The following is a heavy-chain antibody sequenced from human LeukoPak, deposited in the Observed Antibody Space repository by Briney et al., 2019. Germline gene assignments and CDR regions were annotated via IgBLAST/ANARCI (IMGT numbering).Heavy chain of an antibody. CDR1: GFSLSTSGMC. V-gene: IGHV2-70*11. CDR3: ARMLYDNRYFDY. CDR2: IDWDDDK. J-gene: IGHJ4*02. Sequence: SGPTLVKPTQTLTLTCTFSGFSLSTSGMCVNWIRQPPGKALEWLARIDWDDDKYYSTSLKTRLTISKDTSKNQVVLTMTNMDPVDTATYYCARMLYDNRYFDYWGQGTLVTVSS. D-gene: IGHD3-22*01.